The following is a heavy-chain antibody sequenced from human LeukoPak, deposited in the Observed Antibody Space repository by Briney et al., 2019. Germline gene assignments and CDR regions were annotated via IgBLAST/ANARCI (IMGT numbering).Heavy chain of an antibody. CDR2: INHSGST. D-gene: IGHD2-2*01. V-gene: IGHV4-34*01. Sequence: PSETLSLTCVVSGGSFSDYYWSWVRQPPGKGLEWIGKINHSGSTNYNPSLESRVTISVDTSKNQFSLKLSSVTAADTAVYYCARGGIGYCSSTSCYDAFDIWGQGTMVTVSS. J-gene: IGHJ3*02. CDR1: GGSFSDYY. CDR3: ARGGIGYCSSTSCYDAFDI.